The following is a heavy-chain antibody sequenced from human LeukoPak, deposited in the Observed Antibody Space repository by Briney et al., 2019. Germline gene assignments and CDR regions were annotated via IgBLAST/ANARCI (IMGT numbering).Heavy chain of an antibody. V-gene: IGHV1-8*01. CDR2: MNPNSGNT. J-gene: IGHJ6*03. Sequence: GASVKLSCKASGYTFTSYDINWVRQATGQGLEWMGWMNPNSGNTGYAQKFQGRVTMTRNTSISTAYMELSSLRSEDTAVYYCARVGFGAMIVVVSYYYYMDVWSKGTTVIVSS. CDR1: GYTFTSYD. D-gene: IGHD3-22*01. CDR3: ARVGFGAMIVVVSYYYYMDV.